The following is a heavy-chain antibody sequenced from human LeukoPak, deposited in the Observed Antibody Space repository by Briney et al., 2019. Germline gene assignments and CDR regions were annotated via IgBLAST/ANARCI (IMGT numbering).Heavy chain of an antibody. Sequence: ASVKVSCKASGYTFTSYGISWVRQAPGQGLEWMGWINTNTGNPTYAQGFTGRFVFSLDTSVSTAYLQISSLKAEDTAVYYCARLMIRSDFDYWGQGTLVTVSS. J-gene: IGHJ4*02. V-gene: IGHV7-4-1*02. CDR1: GYTFTSYG. CDR2: INTNTGNP. CDR3: ARLMIRSDFDY. D-gene: IGHD3-10*01.